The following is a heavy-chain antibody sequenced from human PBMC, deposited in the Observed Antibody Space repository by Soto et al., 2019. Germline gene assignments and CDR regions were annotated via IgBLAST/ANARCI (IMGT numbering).Heavy chain of an antibody. CDR1: GFTFSSYS. J-gene: IGHJ4*02. Sequence: GGSLRLCCAASGFTFSSYSMNWVRQAPGKGLEWVSYISSSGSTIYYADSVKGRFTISRDNAKNSLYLQMNSLRDDDTAVYYCARGRGYCGGTNCYLDYWGQGALVTVSS. CDR2: ISSSGSTI. CDR3: ARGRGYCGGTNCYLDY. D-gene: IGHD2-21*01. V-gene: IGHV3-48*02.